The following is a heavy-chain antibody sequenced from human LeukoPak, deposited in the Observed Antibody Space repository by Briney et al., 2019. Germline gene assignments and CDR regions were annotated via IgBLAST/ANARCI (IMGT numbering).Heavy chain of an antibody. Sequence: ASVKVSCKASGYTFTSYYIHWVRQAPGQGLEWMGIINPNGGSTSYGQTFQGRVTMNRDTSTNIVYMELSSLRPEDTAVYYCARGTGYFETGMVKYKYYGMDVWGQGTTVTVSS. V-gene: IGHV1-46*01. CDR3: ARGTGYFETGMVKYKYYGMDV. D-gene: IGHD5-18*01. CDR2: INPNGGST. CDR1: GYTFTSYY. J-gene: IGHJ6*02.